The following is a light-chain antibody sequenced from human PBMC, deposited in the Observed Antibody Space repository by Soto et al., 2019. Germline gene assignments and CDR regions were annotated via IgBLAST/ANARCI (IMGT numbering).Light chain of an antibody. Sequence: EIVLTQSPGTLSLSPGERGTLSCRASQNLGTLYLAWFQQKSGQAPRLLIYSASRRATGIPDRFSGSGSGTDFTLTISRLEPEDFAVYYCQQYNNWPYTFGQGTKVDIK. CDR2: SAS. V-gene: IGKV3-20*01. J-gene: IGKJ2*01. CDR3: QQYNNWPYT. CDR1: QNLGTLY.